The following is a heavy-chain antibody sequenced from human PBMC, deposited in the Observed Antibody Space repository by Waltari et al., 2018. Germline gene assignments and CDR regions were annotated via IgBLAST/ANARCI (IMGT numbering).Heavy chain of an antibody. J-gene: IGHJ3*02. Sequence: EVQLVESGGGLVQPGGSLRLSCAASGFTLSNYWMSWVRQAPGKGLEWVANIMTDGREEYYVDSVRGRFIISRDNAKNSLYLQMNSLRPEDTAVYYCVRDQWFAFDIWGQGTMVTVSS. V-gene: IGHV3-7*01. CDR1: GFTLSNYW. D-gene: IGHD3-22*01. CDR3: VRDQWFAFDI. CDR2: IMTDGREE.